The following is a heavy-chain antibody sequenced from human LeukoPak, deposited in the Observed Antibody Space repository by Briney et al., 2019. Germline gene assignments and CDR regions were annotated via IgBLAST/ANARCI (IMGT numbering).Heavy chain of an antibody. CDR1: GGTFSSYA. Sequence: GASVKVSCKASGGTFSSYAISWVRQAPGQGLEWMGGIIPIFGTANYAQKFQGRVTITADESTSTAYMELSSLRSEDTAVYYCAGETGYNWNDEGYFDYWGQGTPVTVSS. J-gene: IGHJ4*02. D-gene: IGHD1-1*01. V-gene: IGHV1-69*01. CDR3: AGETGYNWNDEGYFDY. CDR2: IIPIFGTA.